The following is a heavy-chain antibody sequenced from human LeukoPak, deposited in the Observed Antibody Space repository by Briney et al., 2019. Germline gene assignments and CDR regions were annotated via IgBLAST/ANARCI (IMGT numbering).Heavy chain of an antibody. J-gene: IGHJ4*02. Sequence: GGSLRLSCAASGFTFNNYALNWVRQAPGKGLEWCSSISGGGETTYYADSAKGRFTISRDNSQNTLYLQMNSLRAEDTAVYYCARDYADYVGYFFFDYWGQGTLVTVSS. CDR1: GFTFNNYA. CDR3: ARDYADYVGYFFFDY. CDR2: ISGGGETT. D-gene: IGHD4-17*01. V-gene: IGHV3-23*01.